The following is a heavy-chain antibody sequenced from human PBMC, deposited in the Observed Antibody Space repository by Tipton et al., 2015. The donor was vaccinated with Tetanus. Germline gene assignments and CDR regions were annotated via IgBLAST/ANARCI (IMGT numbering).Heavy chain of an antibody. J-gene: IGHJ5*02. V-gene: IGHV4-4*07. CDR2: ISNGNP. D-gene: IGHD6-19*01. Sequence: GLVKPSETLSLTCTVSRGPISSYYWSWIRQPVGKGLEWIGHISNGNPDYSPSLKNRVTLSVDTSKNEFSLKLHSVTAADTAVYYCAILPKHWLAPRGAPWGQGILVTVSS. CDR3: AILPKHWLAPRGAP. CDR1: RGPISSYY.